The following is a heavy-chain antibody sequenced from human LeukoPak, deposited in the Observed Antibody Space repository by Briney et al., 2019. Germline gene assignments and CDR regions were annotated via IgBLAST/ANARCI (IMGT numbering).Heavy chain of an antibody. D-gene: IGHD3-22*01. CDR3: ATPREYYYDSSGYLY. J-gene: IGHJ4*02. Sequence: ASVRVSCKVSGYTLTELSMHWVRQAPGKGLEWMGGFDPEDGETIYAQKFQGRVTMTEGTSTDTAYMELSSLRSEDTAVYYCATPREYYYDSSGYLYWGQGTLVTVSS. CDR2: FDPEDGET. V-gene: IGHV1-24*01. CDR1: GYTLTELS.